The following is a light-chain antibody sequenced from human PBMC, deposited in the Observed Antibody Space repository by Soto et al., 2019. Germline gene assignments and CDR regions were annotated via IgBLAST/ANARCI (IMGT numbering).Light chain of an antibody. CDR2: EVN. CDR1: SNDVGGYNY. CDR3: SSFTSDSTDV. V-gene: IGLV2-14*03. J-gene: IGLJ1*01. Sequence: QSVLAQPASVSASPGQSITISCTGTSNDVGGYNYVSWYQQHPGKVPKLIIYEVNNRPSGVSDRFSGSKSGKTASLTISGLLADDEADYYCSSFTSDSTDVFGTGTKVTVL.